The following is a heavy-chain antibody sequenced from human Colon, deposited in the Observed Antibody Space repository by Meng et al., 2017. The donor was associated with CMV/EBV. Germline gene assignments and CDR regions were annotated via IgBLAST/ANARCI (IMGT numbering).Heavy chain of an antibody. CDR1: GGTFSSYV. CDR2: IIPSLGVA. V-gene: IGHV1-69*10. J-gene: IGHJ4*02. CDR3: ARGRGDTSGYYLRGHFDS. Sequence: SVKVSCKTSGGTFSSYVFNWVRQAPGQGLEWMGGIIPSLGVATYAQMLQGRVTIIAEKSTVTVYMELTSLTFDDTAIYYCARGRGDTSGYYLRGHFDSWGPGTLVTVSS. D-gene: IGHD3-22*01.